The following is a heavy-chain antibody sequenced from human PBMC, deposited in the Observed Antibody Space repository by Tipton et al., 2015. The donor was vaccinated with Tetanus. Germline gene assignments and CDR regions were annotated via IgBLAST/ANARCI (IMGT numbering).Heavy chain of an antibody. D-gene: IGHD5-24*01. CDR2: ISNGNP. V-gene: IGHV4-4*07. CDR3: ARGITDGYNRRFDY. Sequence: LRLSCAVSRGPISSYYWSWIRQPAGKGLEWIGHISNGNPDYSPSLKNRVTLSVDTSKNEFSLTLRSVTAADTAVYYCARGITDGYNRRFDYWGQGTLVTVSA. CDR1: RGPISSYY. J-gene: IGHJ4*02.